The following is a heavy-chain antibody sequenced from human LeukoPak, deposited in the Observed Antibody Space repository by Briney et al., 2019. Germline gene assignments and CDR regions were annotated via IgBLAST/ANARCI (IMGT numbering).Heavy chain of an antibody. Sequence: GGSLRLSCAASGFTFSSYAMSWVRQAPGKGLEWVANIKQDGSEKYYVDSVKGRFTISRDNAKNALYLQMNSLRAEDTAVYYCARGRSGVGYWGQGTLVTVSS. CDR2: IKQDGSEK. J-gene: IGHJ4*02. CDR3: ARGRSGVGY. V-gene: IGHV3-7*01. D-gene: IGHD6-19*01. CDR1: GFTFSSYA.